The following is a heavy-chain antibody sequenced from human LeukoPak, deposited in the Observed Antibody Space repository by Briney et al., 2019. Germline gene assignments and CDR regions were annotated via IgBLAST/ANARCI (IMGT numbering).Heavy chain of an antibody. D-gene: IGHD3-10*01. CDR2: FDPEDGET. V-gene: IGHV1-24*01. CDR3: ATDQYYYGSGSTRFDY. J-gene: IGHJ4*02. CDR1: GYTLTELS. Sequence: ASVKVSCKGSGYTLTELSMHWVRQAPGKGLEWMGGFDPEDGETIYAQKFQGRVTMNEDTSPDTAYMELSSLRSEDTAVYYCATDQYYYGSGSTRFDYWGQGTLVTVSS.